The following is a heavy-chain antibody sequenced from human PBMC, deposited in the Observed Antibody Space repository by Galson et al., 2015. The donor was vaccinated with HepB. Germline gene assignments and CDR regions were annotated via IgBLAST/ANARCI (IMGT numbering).Heavy chain of an antibody. CDR2: ISYDGSNK. Sequence: SLRLSCAASGFTFSSYGMHWVRQAPGKGLEWVAVISYDGSNKYYADSVKGRFTISRDNSKNTLYLQMNSLRAEDTAVYYCAKDRIAARPKASGAFDIWGQGTMVTVSS. J-gene: IGHJ3*02. V-gene: IGHV3-30*18. D-gene: IGHD6-6*01. CDR1: GFTFSSYG. CDR3: AKDRIAARPKASGAFDI.